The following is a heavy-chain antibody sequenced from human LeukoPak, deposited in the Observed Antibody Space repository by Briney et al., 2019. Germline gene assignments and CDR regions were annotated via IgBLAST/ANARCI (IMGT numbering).Heavy chain of an antibody. V-gene: IGHV3-23*01. CDR3: AKGPCSSTSCRSYYYYYYGMDV. Sequence: GGSLRLSCAASGFTFSSYAMSWVRQAPGKGLEWVSAISGSGGSTYYADSVKGRFTISRDNSKNTLYLQMNSLRAEDTAVYYCAKGPCSSTSCRSYYYYYYGMDVWGQGTTVTVSS. CDR2: ISGSGGST. J-gene: IGHJ6*02. CDR1: GFTFSSYA. D-gene: IGHD2-2*01.